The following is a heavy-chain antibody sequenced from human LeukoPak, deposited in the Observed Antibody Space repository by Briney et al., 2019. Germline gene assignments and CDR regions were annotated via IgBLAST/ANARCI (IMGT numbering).Heavy chain of an antibody. CDR2: IYHSGST. V-gene: IGHV4-38-2*02. CDR1: GYSISSGYY. D-gene: IGHD1-14*01. J-gene: IGHJ4*02. CDR3: ARSGGHGFDY. Sequence: SETLSLTCTVSGYSISSGYYWGWIRQPPGKGLEWIGSIYHSGSTYYNPSLKSRVTISVDTSKNQFSLKLSSVTAADTAVYYCARSGGHGFDYWGQGTLVTVSS.